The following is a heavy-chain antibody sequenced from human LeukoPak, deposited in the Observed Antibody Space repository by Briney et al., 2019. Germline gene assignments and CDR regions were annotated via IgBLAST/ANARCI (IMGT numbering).Heavy chain of an antibody. CDR2: INHSGST. CDR3: ARFTGYCSGTSCYPNAFDI. D-gene: IGHD2-2*01. CDR1: GESFSGYY. V-gene: IGHV4-34*01. J-gene: IGHJ3*02. Sequence: SETLSLTCAVYGESFSGYYWSWIRQPPGKGLEWIGEINHSGSTNYNPSLKSRVTISLDTSKNQFSLKLSSVTAADTAVFYCARFTGYCSGTSCYPNAFDIWGQGTMVTVSS.